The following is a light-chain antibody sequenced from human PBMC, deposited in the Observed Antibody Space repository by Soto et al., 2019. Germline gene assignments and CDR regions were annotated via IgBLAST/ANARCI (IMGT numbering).Light chain of an antibody. J-gene: IGKJ1*01. CDR1: RSVSDTL. Sequence: EIVLTQSPGTLSLSPGERATLSCRADRSVSDTLLTWFQQKPGQAPRLLIFGTSNRAPGIPDRFSGSGSGTDFTLTIRRLEPADFAVYYCQHYGDSSWTFGQGTKVEIK. V-gene: IGKV3-20*01. CDR2: GTS. CDR3: QHYGDSSWT.